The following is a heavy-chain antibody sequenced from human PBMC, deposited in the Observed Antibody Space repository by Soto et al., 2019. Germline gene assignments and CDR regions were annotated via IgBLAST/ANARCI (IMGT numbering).Heavy chain of an antibody. CDR2: ISWNSGSI. CDR3: AKGPELYCSGGSCYSPEAVDAFDI. CDR1: GFTFDDYA. D-gene: IGHD2-15*01. J-gene: IGHJ3*02. Sequence: GGSLRLSCAASGFTFDDYAMHWVRQAPGKGLEWVSGISWNSGSIGYADSVKGRFTISRDNAKNSLYLQMNSLRAEDTALYYCAKGPELYCSGGSCYSPEAVDAFDIWGQGTMVTVSS. V-gene: IGHV3-9*01.